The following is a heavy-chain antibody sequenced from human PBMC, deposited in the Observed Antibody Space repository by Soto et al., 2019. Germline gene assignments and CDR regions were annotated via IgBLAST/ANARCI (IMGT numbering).Heavy chain of an antibody. CDR1: GASISNYY. D-gene: IGHD3-10*01. V-gene: IGHV4-59*01. Sequence: SETLSLTCTASGASISNYYWNWIRQPPGKGLEWIGHIHNGESTNYNPSLKSRVTISVDTSKNQFSLNLGSVTAADTAAYYCATRPPGATFFGVFDYSSQLTLVTVSS. CDR2: IHNGEST. CDR3: ATRPPGATFFGVFDY. J-gene: IGHJ4*02.